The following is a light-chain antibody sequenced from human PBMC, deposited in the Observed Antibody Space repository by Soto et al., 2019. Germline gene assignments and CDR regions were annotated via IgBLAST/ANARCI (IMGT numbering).Light chain of an antibody. Sequence: DIQMTQSPSTLSASVGDRVTITCRASQSINSWLAWYQQKPGKAPQVLIYEASRVERGVPSRFSGSRSGTEFTLTISSLQPDDFATYYCQQYNSYVWTFGQGTKGEIK. CDR3: QQYNSYVWT. J-gene: IGKJ1*01. CDR2: EAS. V-gene: IGKV1-5*03. CDR1: QSINSW.